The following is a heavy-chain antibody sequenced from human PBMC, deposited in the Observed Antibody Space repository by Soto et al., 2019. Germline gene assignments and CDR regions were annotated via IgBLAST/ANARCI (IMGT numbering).Heavy chain of an antibody. CDR3: ARDPTIGIVPFDY. CDR1: GFTFSSYA. D-gene: IGHD5-12*01. CDR2: ISYDGSNK. Sequence: ESGGGVVQPGRSLRLSCAASGFTFSSYAMHWVRQAPGKGLEWVAVISYDGSNKYYADSVKGRFTISRDNSKNTLYLQMNSLRAEDTAVYYCARDPTIGIVPFDYWGQGTLVTVSS. J-gene: IGHJ4*02. V-gene: IGHV3-30-3*01.